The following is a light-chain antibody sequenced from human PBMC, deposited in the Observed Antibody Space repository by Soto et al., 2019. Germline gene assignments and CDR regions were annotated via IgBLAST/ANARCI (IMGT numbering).Light chain of an antibody. V-gene: IGKV3-15*01. CDR2: GAS. CDR3: QQYNNWPPWT. J-gene: IGKJ1*01. CDR1: QSVSSN. Sequence: EIVMTQSPATLSVSPGERATLSCRASQSVSSNLAWYQQKPGQAPRLLIYGASTRATGIPARFSGSGSGTELTLTISSLQSDEFAVYYCQQYNNWPPWTFGQGTKVEIK.